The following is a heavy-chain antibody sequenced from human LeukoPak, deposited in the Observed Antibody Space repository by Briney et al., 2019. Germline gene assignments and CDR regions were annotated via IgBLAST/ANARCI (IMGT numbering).Heavy chain of an antibody. CDR1: GFTFSSYG. D-gene: IGHD6-13*01. CDR2: IRYDGSNK. CDR3: AKFSGTIETIDY. Sequence: GGSLRLSCAASGFTFSSYGMHWVRQAPGKGLEWVAFIRYDGSNKYYADSVKGRFTISRDNSKTPLYLQMNSLRAEDTAVYYCAKFSGTIETIDYWGLGTLVTVSS. J-gene: IGHJ4*02. V-gene: IGHV3-30*02.